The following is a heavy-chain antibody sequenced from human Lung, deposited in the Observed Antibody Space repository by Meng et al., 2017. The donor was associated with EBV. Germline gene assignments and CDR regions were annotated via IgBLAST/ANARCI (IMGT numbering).Heavy chain of an antibody. J-gene: IGHJ4*02. CDR2: IYHSGST. CDR1: GGSISSGGYS. V-gene: IGHV4-30-2*01. D-gene: IGHD5-12*01. Sequence: QLQLQVSGSGLVTPSQTLSLACACSGGSISSGGYSWSWIRQPPGKGLEWIGYIYHSGSTYYNPSLKSRVTISVDRSKNQFSLKLSSVTAADTAVYYCARDPGLGYSGYDGILGYWGQGTLVTVSS. CDR3: ARDPGLGYSGYDGILGY.